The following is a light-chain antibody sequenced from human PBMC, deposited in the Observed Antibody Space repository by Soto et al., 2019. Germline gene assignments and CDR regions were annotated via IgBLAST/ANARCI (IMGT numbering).Light chain of an antibody. J-gene: IGKJ2*01. V-gene: IGKV1-39*01. CDR2: AAS. CDR1: QIISSY. Sequence: DIQVTQSPSSLSAYVGDRVTITCRASQIISSYLNWYQQKPGKAPKLLIYAASSLQSGVPSRFSGSGSGTDFTLTISSLQPEDFATYYCQQSYSTPRYTFGQGTKVDIK. CDR3: QQSYSTPRYT.